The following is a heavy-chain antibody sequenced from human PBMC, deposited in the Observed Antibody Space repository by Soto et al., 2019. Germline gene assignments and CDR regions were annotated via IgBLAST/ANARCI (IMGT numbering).Heavy chain of an antibody. V-gene: IGHV3-9*01. Sequence: EVQLVESGGGLVQPGRSLRLSCAASGFTFDDYAMHWVRQAPGKGLEWVSGISWNSGSIGYADSMKGRFTISRDNAKNSLYLQMNSLRAEDTALYYCAKGWGYSSGWLNYWGQGTLVTVSS. CDR3: AKGWGYSSGWLNY. CDR2: ISWNSGSI. D-gene: IGHD6-19*01. J-gene: IGHJ4*02. CDR1: GFTFDDYA.